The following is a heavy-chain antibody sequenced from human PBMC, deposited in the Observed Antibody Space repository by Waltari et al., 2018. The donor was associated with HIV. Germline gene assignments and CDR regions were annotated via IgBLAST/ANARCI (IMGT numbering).Heavy chain of an antibody. Sequence: VPLVVSGGGVVQPGQPLRLSWAAAGFSFSSVGVPWVCQDPGKGLEWVAVIWYDGSNKYYADAAKGRFTISRDNSKNTLYLQMNSLRAEDTAVYYCARDPIYCSSTSCYTHFDYWGQGTLVTVSS. CDR2: IWYDGSNK. V-gene: IGHV3-33*01. D-gene: IGHD2-2*02. CDR1: GFSFSSVG. J-gene: IGHJ4*02. CDR3: ARDPIYCSSTSCYTHFDY.